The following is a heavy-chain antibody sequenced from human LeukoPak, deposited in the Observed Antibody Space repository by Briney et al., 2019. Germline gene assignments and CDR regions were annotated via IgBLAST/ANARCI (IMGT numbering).Heavy chain of an antibody. J-gene: IGHJ4*02. CDR2: IRYDGSNK. V-gene: IGHV3-30*02. D-gene: IGHD3-16*01. Sequence: GGSLRLSCAASGFTFSSYGMHWVRQAPGKGLEWVAFIRYDGSNKYYADSVRGRFTISRDNSKNTLYLQMHSLRAEDTAVYYCAKYIITRGGVMVIVNYWGQGNLVT. CDR1: GFTFSSYG. CDR3: AKYIITRGGVMVIVNY.